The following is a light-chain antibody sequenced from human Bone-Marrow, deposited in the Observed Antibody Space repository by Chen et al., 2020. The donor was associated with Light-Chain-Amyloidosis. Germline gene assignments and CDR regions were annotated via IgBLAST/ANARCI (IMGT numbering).Light chain of an antibody. V-gene: IGLV3-25*03. Sequence: SYELTQSPSVSVSPGQTARITCFGDDLPTKYAYWYKQKPGQAPVLVIHRDTERPSGISERFSGSSSGTTATLTSSGVQSEDEADYHCQSADSSGTYEVIFGGGTKLTVL. CDR1: DLPTKY. CDR2: RDT. J-gene: IGLJ2*01. CDR3: QSADSSGTYEVI.